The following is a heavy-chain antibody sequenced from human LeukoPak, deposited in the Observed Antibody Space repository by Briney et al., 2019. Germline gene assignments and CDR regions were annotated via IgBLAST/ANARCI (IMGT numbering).Heavy chain of an antibody. V-gene: IGHV3-33*01. CDR2: IWYDGSNK. CDR3: AREQVDSSGLYY. D-gene: IGHD3-22*01. CDR1: GFTFSSYG. Sequence: GGSLRLSCAASGFTFSSYGMHWVRQAPGKGLEWVAVIWYDGSNKYYADSVKGRFTISRDKSKNTLYLQMNSLRAEDTAVYYCAREQVDSSGLYYWGQGTLVTVSS. J-gene: IGHJ4*02.